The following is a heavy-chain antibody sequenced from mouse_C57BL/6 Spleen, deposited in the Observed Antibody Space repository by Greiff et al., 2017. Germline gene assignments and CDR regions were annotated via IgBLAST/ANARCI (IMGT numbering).Heavy chain of an antibody. D-gene: IGHD1-1*01. CDR2: INPNNGGT. V-gene: IGHV1-26*01. CDR3: ARDYYGSSSFAY. Sequence: VQLQQSGPELVKPGASVKISCKASGYTFTDYYMNWVKQSHGKSLEWIGDINPNNGGTSYNQKFKGKATLTVDKSSSTGYMELRSLTSEDSAVYYCARDYYGSSSFAYWGQGTLVTVSA. J-gene: IGHJ3*01. CDR1: GYTFTDYY.